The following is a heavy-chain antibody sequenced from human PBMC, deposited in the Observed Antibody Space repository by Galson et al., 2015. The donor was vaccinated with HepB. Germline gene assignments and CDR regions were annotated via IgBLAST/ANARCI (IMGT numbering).Heavy chain of an antibody. CDR2: INSDGDST. CDR1: GYAFNTYW. Sequence: SLRLSCAASGYAFNTYWLHWVRQPPGKGLVWVSRINSDGDSTAYADSVKGRFTISRDNAKNTLYLQVNSLTAEDTALYYCAREKSRLGAFDIWGQGTMVTVSS. J-gene: IGHJ3*02. CDR3: AREKSRLGAFDI. V-gene: IGHV3-74*01. D-gene: IGHD7-27*01.